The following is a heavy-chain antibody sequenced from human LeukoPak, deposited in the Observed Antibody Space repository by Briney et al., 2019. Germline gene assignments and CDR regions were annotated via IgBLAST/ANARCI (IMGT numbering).Heavy chain of an antibody. J-gene: IGHJ4*02. CDR1: GFTFSSYW. D-gene: IGHD2-15*01. CDR2: VNSDGSST. CDR3: TRADTVVVVPDF. Sequence: GGSLRLSCAASGFTFSSYWMHWVRQAPGKGLEWVPRVNSDGSSTNYADSVKGRFTISRDNARNTLYLQMNSLRAEDTALYYCTRADTVVVVPDFWGQGTLVTVSS. V-gene: IGHV3-74*01.